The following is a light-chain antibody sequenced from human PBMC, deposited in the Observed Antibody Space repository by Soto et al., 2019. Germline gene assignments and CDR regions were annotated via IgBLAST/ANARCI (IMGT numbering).Light chain of an antibody. V-gene: IGLV4-69*01. CDR2: LNRDGSH. CDR1: SGHRSYG. J-gene: IGLJ3*02. CDR3: QTWGTDFWL. Sequence: QSVLTQSPSASASLGASVKLTCTLSSGHRSYGIIWHQQQPEQGPRYLMKLNRDGSHNRGAGIPDRFSGSSSGAERYLTISNLQSEDEADYYCQTWGTDFWLFGGGTKLTVL.